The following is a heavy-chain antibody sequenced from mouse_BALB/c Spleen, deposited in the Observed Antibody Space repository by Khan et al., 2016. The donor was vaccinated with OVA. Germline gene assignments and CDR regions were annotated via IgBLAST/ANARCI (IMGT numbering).Heavy chain of an antibody. CDR3: ARPYCGSAWFAY. V-gene: IGHV2-9*02. CDR2: IWAGGST. CDR1: GFSLTNYG. D-gene: IGHD1-1*01. Sequence: QMQLEESGPGLVAPSQSLSITCTVSGFSLTNYGVHWVRQPPREGLEWLGVIWAGGSTNYNSALMSRLSISKDNSKSQVFLKMNSLQTNDTAMYYCARPYCGSAWFAYWGQGTLVTVSA. J-gene: IGHJ3*01.